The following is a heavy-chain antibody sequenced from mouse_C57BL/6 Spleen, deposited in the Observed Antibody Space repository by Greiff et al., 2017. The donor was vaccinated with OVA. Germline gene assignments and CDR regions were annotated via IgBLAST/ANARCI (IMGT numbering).Heavy chain of an antibody. CDR3: AYSSSYVGFAY. V-gene: IGHV1-26*01. Sequence: EVQLQQSGPELVKPGASVKISCKASGYTFTDYYMNWVKQSPGKSLEWIGDINPNNGGTSYNQKFKGKATLTVDKSSSTAYMELRSLTSEDSAVYYCAYSSSYVGFAYWGQGTLVTVSA. J-gene: IGHJ3*01. CDR1: GYTFTDYY. CDR2: INPNNGGT. D-gene: IGHD3-2*02.